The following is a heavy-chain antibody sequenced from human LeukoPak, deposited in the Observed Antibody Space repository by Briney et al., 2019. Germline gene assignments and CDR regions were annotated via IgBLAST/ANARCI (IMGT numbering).Heavy chain of an antibody. J-gene: IGHJ4*02. D-gene: IGHD6-13*01. CDR1: GLSFGGYG. CDR2: IRYDGTDQ. CDR3: AKDLVAAAGRYFDD. V-gene: IGHV3-30*02. Sequence: PGGSLRLSCVATGLSFGGYGMHWVRQAPGKGLEWIAYIRYDGTDQNYANSVKGRFTISRDNSKSRLYLQMNSLRDEDKAVYYCAKDLVAAAGRYFDDWGQGTLVIVSS.